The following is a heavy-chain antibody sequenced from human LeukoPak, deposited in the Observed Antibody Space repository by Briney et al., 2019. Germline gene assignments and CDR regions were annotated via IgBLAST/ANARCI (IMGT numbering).Heavy chain of an antibody. CDR1: GYTFTSYY. J-gene: IGHJ4*02. CDR2: ISAYNGNT. V-gene: IGHV1-18*04. D-gene: IGHD3-16*01. Sequence: ASVKVSCKASGYTFTSYYMHWVRQAPGQGLEWMGWISAYNGNTNYAQKLQGRVTMTTDTSTSTAYMELRSLRSDDTAVYYCARGHYDYANYYFDYWGQGTLVTVSS. CDR3: ARGHYDYANYYFDY.